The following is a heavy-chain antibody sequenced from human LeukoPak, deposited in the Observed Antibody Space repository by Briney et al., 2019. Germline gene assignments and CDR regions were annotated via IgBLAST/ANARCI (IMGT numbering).Heavy chain of an antibody. Sequence: GGSLRLSCVASGVTLSNYAMSWARQAPGKGLEWVAGISSSGSGGNTYYADSVKGRFTISRDSSRNTLFLRMNTLRAEDTAIYYCAKDRTVGASYWYFDLWGRGTLVTVSS. CDR3: AKDRTVGASYWYFDL. D-gene: IGHD1-26*01. CDR2: ISSSGSGGNT. J-gene: IGHJ2*01. V-gene: IGHV3-23*01. CDR1: GVTLSNYA.